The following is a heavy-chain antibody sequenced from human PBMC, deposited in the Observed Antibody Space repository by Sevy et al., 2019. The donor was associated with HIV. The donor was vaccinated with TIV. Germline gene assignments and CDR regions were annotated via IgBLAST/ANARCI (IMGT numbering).Heavy chain of an antibody. Sequence: GGSLRLSCAASGFTFNIYGMHWVRQAPGKGLEWVAAIWKDGHNKFYADSVRGRFTFSRDNARSTLSLQMDSLRVEDTAVYYCVREKGPFTAFDIWGQGTMVTVSS. CDR3: VREKGPFTAFDI. D-gene: IGHD3-16*01. V-gene: IGHV3-33*04. CDR1: GFTFNIYG. J-gene: IGHJ3*02. CDR2: IWKDGHNK.